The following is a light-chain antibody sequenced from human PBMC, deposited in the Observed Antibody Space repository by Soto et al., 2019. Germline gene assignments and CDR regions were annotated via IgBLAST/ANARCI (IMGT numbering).Light chain of an antibody. CDR2: DTS. Sequence: QFPATLSVSQGEGATLSCRYSQGIGDTLAWYQHKPGQTRRLLIYDTSTRATGVPTRFSGSRSGAEFTLVISSLQTDDFATYSCQQYNSYPLTFGGGTKVDIK. CDR3: QQYNSYPLT. J-gene: IGKJ4*01. V-gene: IGKV3-15*01. CDR1: QGIGDT.